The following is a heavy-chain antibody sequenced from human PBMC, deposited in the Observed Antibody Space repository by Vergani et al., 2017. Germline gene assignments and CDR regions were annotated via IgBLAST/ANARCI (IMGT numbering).Heavy chain of an antibody. V-gene: IGHV4-39*01. J-gene: IGHJ4*02. CDR3: ARGGGGYYYASPFDY. CDR2: IYYSGST. Sequence: QLQLQESGPGLVKPSETLSLTCTVSGGSISSSSYYWGWIRQPPGKGLEWIGSIYYSGSTYYNPSLKSRVTISVDTSKNQFSLKLSSVTAADTAVYYCARGGGGYYYASPFDYWGQGTLVAVSS. D-gene: IGHD3-22*01. CDR1: GGSISSSSYY.